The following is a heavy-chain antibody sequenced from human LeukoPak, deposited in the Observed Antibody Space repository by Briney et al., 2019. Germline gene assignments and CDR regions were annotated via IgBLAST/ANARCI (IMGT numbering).Heavy chain of an antibody. V-gene: IGHV4-4*02. Sequence: SGTLSLTYAVSGDSISTNHWWSWVRQPPGKGLEWIGEVYHSGSTNYNPSLKSRVTISVDTSKNQFSLKLSSVTAADTAVYYCARVGWFGEFDYWGQGTLVTVSS. CDR1: GDSISTNHW. J-gene: IGHJ4*02. D-gene: IGHD3-10*01. CDR3: ARVGWFGEFDY. CDR2: VYHSGST.